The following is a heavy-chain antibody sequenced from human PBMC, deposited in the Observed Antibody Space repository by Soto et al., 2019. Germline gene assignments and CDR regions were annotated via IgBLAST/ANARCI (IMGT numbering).Heavy chain of an antibody. D-gene: IGHD3-10*01. V-gene: IGHV3-7*05. CDR3: ARDGVRGSGSYYVYYYYGMDV. J-gene: IGHJ6*02. CDR1: GFTFSSYW. CDR2: IKQDGSEK. Sequence: PGGSLRLSCAASGFTFSSYWMSWVRQAPGKGLEWVANIKQDGSEKYYVDSVKGRFTISRDNAKNSLYLQMNSLRAEDTAVYYCARDGVRGSGSYYVYYYYGMDVWGQGTTVTVSS.